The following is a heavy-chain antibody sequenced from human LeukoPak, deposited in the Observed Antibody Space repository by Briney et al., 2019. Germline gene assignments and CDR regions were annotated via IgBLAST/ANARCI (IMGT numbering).Heavy chain of an antibody. J-gene: IGHJ4*02. CDR3: ARRFGV. D-gene: IGHD3-10*01. CDR2: IYYSGTT. Sequence: SETLSLTCTVSGDSLSRGSYYWSWIRQPPGKGLEWIGYIYYSGTTNYNPSLKSRVTISVDTSKNQFSLKLSSVTAADTAVYYCARRFGVWGQGTLVTVSS. CDR1: GDSLSRGSYY. V-gene: IGHV4-61*01.